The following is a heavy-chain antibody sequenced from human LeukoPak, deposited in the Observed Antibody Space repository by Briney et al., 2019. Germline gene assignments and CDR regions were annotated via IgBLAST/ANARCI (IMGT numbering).Heavy chain of an antibody. CDR3: ARETGTGDYYYGMDV. V-gene: IGHV1-18*04. D-gene: IGHD1-1*01. J-gene: IGHJ6*04. Sequence: WASVKVSCKASGSTFTSYGISWVRQAPGQGLEWMGWISAYNGNTNYAQKLQGRVTMTTDTSTSTAYMELRSLRSDDTAVYYCARETGTGDYYYGMDVWGKGTTVTVSS. CDR1: GSTFTSYG. CDR2: ISAYNGNT.